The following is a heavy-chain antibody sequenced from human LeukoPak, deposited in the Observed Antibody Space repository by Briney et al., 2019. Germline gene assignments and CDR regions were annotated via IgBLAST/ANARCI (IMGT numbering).Heavy chain of an antibody. J-gene: IGHJ5*02. Sequence: GGSLRLSCAASGFTFSSYAMSWVRQAPGKGLEWVSVIYSGGSTYYADSVKGRFTISRDNSKNTLYLQMNSLRAEDTAVYYCARFGATIIVDPWGQGTLVTVSS. CDR3: ARFGATIIVDP. V-gene: IGHV3-66*01. CDR2: IYSGGST. CDR1: GFTFSSYA. D-gene: IGHD5-12*01.